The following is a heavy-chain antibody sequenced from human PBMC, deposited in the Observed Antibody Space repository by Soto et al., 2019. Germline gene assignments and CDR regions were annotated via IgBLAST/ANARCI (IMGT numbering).Heavy chain of an antibody. CDR2: ISGYNGKT. CDR1: GYTFTNYG. CDR3: ARDGFMPNEIPVFRAKFDP. Sequence: QVQLVQSGAEVKKPGASVKVSCKASGYTFTNYGISWVRQAPGQGLEWMGRISGYNGKTDYLHNFQGRITLTTDTSTSTAYMEVRSLRSDDTAVYYCARDGFMPNEIPVFRAKFDPWGQGTLVTVSS. J-gene: IGHJ5*02. V-gene: IGHV1-18*01. D-gene: IGHD1-1*01.